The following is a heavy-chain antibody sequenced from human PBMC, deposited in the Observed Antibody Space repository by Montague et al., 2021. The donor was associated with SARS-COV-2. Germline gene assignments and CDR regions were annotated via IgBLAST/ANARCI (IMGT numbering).Heavy chain of an antibody. D-gene: IGHD2-15*01. V-gene: IGHV4-61*02. CDR2: IYTSGST. J-gene: IGHJ6*02. Sequence: TLSLTCTVSGGSISSGSYYWSWIRQPAGKGLEWIGRIYTSGSTNYNPSLKSRVTISVDTSKNLFSLKLSSVTAADTAVYYCAGGPAATYYYGMDVWGQGTTVTVSS. CDR3: AGGPAATYYYGMDV. CDR1: GGSISSGSYY.